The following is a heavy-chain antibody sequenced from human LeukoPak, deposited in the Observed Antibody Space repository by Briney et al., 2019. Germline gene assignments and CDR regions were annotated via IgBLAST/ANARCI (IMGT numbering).Heavy chain of an antibody. V-gene: IGHV3-30*02. D-gene: IGHD3-22*01. CDR1: GFTFSSYG. CDR2: IRYDGSNK. J-gene: IGHJ4*02. CDR3: AKERATYYYDSSGYYYGY. Sequence: GGSLRLSCAASGFTFSSYGMHWVRQAPGKGLGWVAFIRYDGSNKYYADSVKGRFTISRDNSKNTLYLQMNSLRAEDTAVYYCAKERATYYYDSSGYYYGYWGQGTLVTVSS.